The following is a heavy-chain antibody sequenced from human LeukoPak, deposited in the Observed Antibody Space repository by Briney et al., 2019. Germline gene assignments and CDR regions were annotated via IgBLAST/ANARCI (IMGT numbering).Heavy chain of an antibody. CDR1: GYTFTTYY. Sequence: ASVKVSCKASGYTFTTYYMHWVRQAPGQGLEWMGIINPSGGSTTYAQKFQGRVTITRDTSTNTVYMEVSSLRSEDTAVYYCARDNKWEPKAFDIWGQGTMVTVSS. CDR2: INPSGGST. CDR3: ARDNKWEPKAFDI. J-gene: IGHJ3*02. V-gene: IGHV1-46*01. D-gene: IGHD1-26*01.